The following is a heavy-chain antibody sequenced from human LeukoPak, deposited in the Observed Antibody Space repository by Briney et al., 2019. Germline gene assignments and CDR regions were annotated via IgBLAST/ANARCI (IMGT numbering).Heavy chain of an antibody. J-gene: IGHJ6*02. V-gene: IGHV1-69*13. CDR2: IIPIFGTA. Sequence: SVKVSCKASGYTFTGYYMHWVRQAPGQGLEWMGGIIPIFGTANYAQKFQGRVTITADESTSTAYMELSSLRSEDTAVYYCARDQPRITIFGVALSRPDYYYGMDVWAKGPRSPSP. D-gene: IGHD3-3*01. CDR3: ARDQPRITIFGVALSRPDYYYGMDV. CDR1: GYTFTGYY.